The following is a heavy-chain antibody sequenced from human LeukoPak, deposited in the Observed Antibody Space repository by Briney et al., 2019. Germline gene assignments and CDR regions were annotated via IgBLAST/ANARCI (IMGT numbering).Heavy chain of an antibody. V-gene: IGHV4-30-4*01. CDR2: FYYDREN. CDR3: ARRKWPATTGGNWFDS. CDR1: SDFSSSSDDY. Sequence: TLSPTCSVSSDFSSSSDDYGNWIRRPPGEGLVRISFFYYDRENFYTSSVKSPLTFSVETSRNKSYLNLKSVTAADTAVYYCARRKWPATTGGNWFDSWGPGTMVTVSS. J-gene: IGHJ5*01. D-gene: IGHD1-26*01.